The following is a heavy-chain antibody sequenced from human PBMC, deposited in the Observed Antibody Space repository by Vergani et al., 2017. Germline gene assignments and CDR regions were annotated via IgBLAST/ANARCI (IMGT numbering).Heavy chain of an antibody. CDR3: ASTTLYGDYEVTGAFDY. V-gene: IGHV1-24*01. Sequence: QVQLVQSGAEVKKPGASVKVSCKVSGYTPTELSMHWVRQAPGKGLEWMVGFDPEDGETIYAKKFQGRVTMNEDTSTDTAYMELSSLRSEDTAVYYCASTTLYGDYEVTGAFDYWGQGTLVTVSS. CDR2: FDPEDGET. CDR1: GYTPTELS. D-gene: IGHD4-17*01. J-gene: IGHJ4*02.